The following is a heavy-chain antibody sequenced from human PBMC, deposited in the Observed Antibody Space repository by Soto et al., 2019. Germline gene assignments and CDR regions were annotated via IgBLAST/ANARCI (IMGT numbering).Heavy chain of an antibody. CDR1: GFTFTSSA. J-gene: IGHJ4*02. V-gene: IGHV1-58*01. CDR2: IVVGSGNT. D-gene: IGHD4-17*01. CDR3: AADTDGDPGGDY. Sequence: QMQLVQSGPEVKKPGTSVKVSCKASGFTFTSSAVQWVRQARGQRLEWIGWIVVGSGNTNYAQKFQERVTITRDMSTSTAYMELSRLRSEDTAVYYCAADTDGDPGGDYWGQGTLVTVSS.